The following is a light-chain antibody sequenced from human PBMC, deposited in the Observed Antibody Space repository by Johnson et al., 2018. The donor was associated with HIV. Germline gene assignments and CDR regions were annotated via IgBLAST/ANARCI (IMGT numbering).Light chain of an antibody. CDR1: SSNIGSNT. CDR3: GTWDASLSVNV. Sequence: QSVLTQPPSASGTPGQRVTISCSGSSSNIGSNTVNWYQQLPGTAPKLLIYRNNQRPSGVPDRFSGSKSGTSASLAISGLQAEDEADYYCGTWDASLSVNVFGPGTKVTVL. CDR2: RNN. V-gene: IGLV1-44*01. J-gene: IGLJ1*01.